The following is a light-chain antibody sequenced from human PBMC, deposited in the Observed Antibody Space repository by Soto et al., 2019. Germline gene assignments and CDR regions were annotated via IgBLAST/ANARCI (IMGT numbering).Light chain of an antibody. CDR1: SSDVGAYNY. CDR3: CSCTTTRTWL. Sequence: QSVLTQPASVSGSPGQSITISCTGTSSDVGAYNYVSWYQQHPDKATKLIISEVSYRPSGVSNRFSASKSGNTASLTISGLQADDEADDYCCSCTTTRTWLFGGGTKLTVL. V-gene: IGLV2-14*01. CDR2: EVS. J-gene: IGLJ3*02.